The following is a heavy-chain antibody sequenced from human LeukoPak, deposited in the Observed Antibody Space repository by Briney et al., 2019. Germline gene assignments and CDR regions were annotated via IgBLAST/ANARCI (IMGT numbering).Heavy chain of an antibody. CDR3: AKDASPGNYYYYFLDV. Sequence: GRSLRLSCAASGFSIDDYAMHWVRQAPGKGLEWVSGVSYNSDNIDYADSVKGRFTISRDNAKNSLYLQMSSLRPEDTALYYCAKDASPGNYYYYFLDVWGKGTTVIVSS. CDR1: GFSIDDYA. V-gene: IGHV3-9*01. CDR2: VSYNSDNI. J-gene: IGHJ6*03.